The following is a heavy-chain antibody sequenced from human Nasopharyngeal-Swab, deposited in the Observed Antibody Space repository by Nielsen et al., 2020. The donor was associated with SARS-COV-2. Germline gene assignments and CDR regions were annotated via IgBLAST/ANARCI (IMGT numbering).Heavy chain of an antibody. J-gene: IGHJ4*02. D-gene: IGHD6-13*01. V-gene: IGHV3-23*03. CDR2: IHSDPSNT. Sequence: GGSLRLSCAASGFTFSSYAMSWVRQAPGKGLEWVSLIHSDPSNTYYVDSVKGRFTISRDNSKKTLFLQMDSLRVEDTAVYYCAKVRSWRLDAFDSWGQGTLVTVSS. CDR1: GFTFSSYA. CDR3: AKVRSWRLDAFDS.